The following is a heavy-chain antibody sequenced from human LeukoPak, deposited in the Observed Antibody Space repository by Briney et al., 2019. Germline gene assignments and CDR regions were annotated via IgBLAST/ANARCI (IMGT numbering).Heavy chain of an antibody. D-gene: IGHD3-22*01. V-gene: IGHV4-4*07. J-gene: IGHJ3*02. CDR1: GGSISSYY. Sequence: SETLSLTCTVSGGSISSYYWSWIRQPAGKGLEWIGRIYTSGSTNYNPSLKSRVTMSVDTSKNQFSLKLSSVTAADTAVYYCARDKHKYYYDSSGYNDAFDIWGQGTMVTVSS. CDR3: ARDKHKYYYDSSGYNDAFDI. CDR2: IYTSGST.